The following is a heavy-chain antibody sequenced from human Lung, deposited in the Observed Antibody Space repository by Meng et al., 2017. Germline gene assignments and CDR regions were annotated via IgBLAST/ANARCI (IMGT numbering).Heavy chain of an antibody. D-gene: IGHD1/OR15-1a*01. CDR2: INHSGST. Sequence: VQRQQWGAGLLKPSETLSLTCAVYGGSFSGYYWSWIRQPPGKGLEWIGEINHSGSTNYNPSLKSRVTISVDTSKNQFSLKLSSVTAADTAVYYCARPKQANWYFDLWGRGTLVTVSS. CDR3: ARPKQANWYFDL. J-gene: IGHJ2*01. CDR1: GGSFSGYY. V-gene: IGHV4-34*01.